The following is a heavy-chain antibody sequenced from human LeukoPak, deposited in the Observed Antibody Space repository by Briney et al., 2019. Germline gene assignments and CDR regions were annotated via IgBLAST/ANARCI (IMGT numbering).Heavy chain of an antibody. CDR1: GFTFSSYA. D-gene: IGHD3-22*01. J-gene: IGHJ4*02. CDR3: AKDSQGGYYEYYFDY. Sequence: GGSLRLSCAASGFTFSSYAMSWVRQAPGKGLEWVSAISGSGGSTYYADSVKGRFTISRDNSKNTLYLQMNSLRAEDTAVYYCAKDSQGGYYEYYFDYWGQETLVTVSS. V-gene: IGHV3-23*01. CDR2: ISGSGGST.